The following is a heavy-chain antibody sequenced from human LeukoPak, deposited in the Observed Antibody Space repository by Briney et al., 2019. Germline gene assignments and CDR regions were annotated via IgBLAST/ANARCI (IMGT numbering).Heavy chain of an antibody. CDR3: TRGSDTIFGVSRDGFDY. CDR1: GFTFSSYA. J-gene: IGHJ4*02. V-gene: IGHV3-49*03. CDR2: IRSKAYGGTT. D-gene: IGHD3-3*01. Sequence: GGSLRLSCAASGFTFSSYAMSWFRQAPGKGLEWVGFIRSKAYGGTTEYAASVKGRFTISRDDSKSIAYLQMYSLKSEDTAVYYCTRGSDTIFGVSRDGFDYWGQGTPVTVSS.